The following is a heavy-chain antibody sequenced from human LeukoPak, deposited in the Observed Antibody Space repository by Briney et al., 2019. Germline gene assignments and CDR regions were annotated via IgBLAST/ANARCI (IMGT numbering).Heavy chain of an antibody. V-gene: IGHV3-33*06. J-gene: IGHJ6*03. CDR2: IWYDGSNK. Sequence: PGGSLRLSCAAPGFTFSSYGMHWVRQAPGKGLEWVAVIWYDGSNKYYADSVKGRFTISRDNSKNTLYLQMNSLRDEDTAVYSCSKWLPPRAHRLDYY. D-gene: IGHD5-12*01. CDR3: SKWLPPRAHRLDYY. CDR1: GFTFSSYG.